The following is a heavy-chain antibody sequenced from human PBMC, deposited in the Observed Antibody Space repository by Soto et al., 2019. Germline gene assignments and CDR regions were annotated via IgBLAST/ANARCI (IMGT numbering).Heavy chain of an antibody. CDR2: IWYDGSNK. CDR3: ARAGRAAANWFDP. V-gene: IGHV3-33*01. J-gene: IGHJ5*02. Sequence: QVQLVESGGGVVQPGRSLRLSCAASGFTFSSYGMHWVRQAPGKGLEWVAVIWYDGSNKYYADSVKGRFTISRDNSKNTLYLQMNSLRAEDTAVYYCARAGRAAANWFDPWGQGTLVTVSS. D-gene: IGHD2-2*01. CDR1: GFTFSSYG.